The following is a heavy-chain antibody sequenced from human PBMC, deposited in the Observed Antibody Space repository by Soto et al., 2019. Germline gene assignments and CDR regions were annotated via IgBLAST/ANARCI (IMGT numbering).Heavy chain of an antibody. CDR2: IYYSGST. Sequence: QVRLQESGLGLVKPSQTLSLTCTVSGGSISSGDYYWHWIRQPPGKGLECIGYIYYSGSTYYNPSLKSRVTISVDTSKNQFSLKLSSVTAADTAVYYCARHSSSWVGGRLFAAFDIWGQGTMVTVSS. CDR3: ARHSSSWVGGRLFAAFDI. V-gene: IGHV4-30-4*01. CDR1: GGSISSGDYY. J-gene: IGHJ3*02. D-gene: IGHD6-13*01.